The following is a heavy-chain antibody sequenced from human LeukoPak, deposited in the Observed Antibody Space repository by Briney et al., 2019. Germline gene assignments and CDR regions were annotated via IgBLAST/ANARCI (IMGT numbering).Heavy chain of an antibody. CDR2: INRDGSTT. D-gene: IGHD3-10*01. Sequence: GGSLRLSRAASGFTFSNYWVHWVRQAPGKGLVWVSRINRDGSTTKYADSVKGRFTVSRDNAKNTLNLQMNSPRAEDTAVYYCARDKKSGESSEIDYWGQGTLVTVSS. CDR1: GFTFSNYW. V-gene: IGHV3-74*03. J-gene: IGHJ4*02. CDR3: ARDKKSGESSEIDY.